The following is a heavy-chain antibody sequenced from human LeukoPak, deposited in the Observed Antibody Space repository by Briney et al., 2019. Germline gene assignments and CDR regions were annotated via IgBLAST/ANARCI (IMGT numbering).Heavy chain of an antibody. CDR3: AKDLSGYGPYWYFDL. V-gene: IGHV3-23*01. CDR1: GFPLSSYA. CDR2: TSSSDAGT. Sequence: GGSLRLSCAVSGFPLSSYAMSWVRQAPGKGLEWVSATSSSDAGTYYADSVRGRFTISRDNSKNTLYLQMNNLRAEDSAVYYCAKDLSGYGPYWYFDLWGRGTLVTVSS. D-gene: IGHD6-25*01. J-gene: IGHJ2*01.